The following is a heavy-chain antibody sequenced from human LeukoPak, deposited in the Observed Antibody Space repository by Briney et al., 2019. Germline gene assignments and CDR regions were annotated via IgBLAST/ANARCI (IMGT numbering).Heavy chain of an antibody. Sequence: SETLSLTCAVYGGSFSGYYWSWIRQPPGKGLEWIGEINHSGSTNYNPSLKSRVTISVDTSKNQFSLKLSSVTAADTAVYYCARRPDRKLLWFGARWFDPWGQGTLVTVSA. CDR1: GGSFSGYY. CDR2: INHSGST. D-gene: IGHD3-10*01. J-gene: IGHJ5*02. CDR3: ARRPDRKLLWFGARWFDP. V-gene: IGHV4-34*01.